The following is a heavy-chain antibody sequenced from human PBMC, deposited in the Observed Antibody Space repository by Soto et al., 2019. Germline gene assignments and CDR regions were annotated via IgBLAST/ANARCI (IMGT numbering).Heavy chain of an antibody. CDR2: IDPSDSYT. J-gene: IGHJ5*02. CDR3: ARLKTRYCTNGVCPSWVDP. V-gene: IGHV5-10-1*01. Sequence: GESLKISCKGSGYSFTSYWISWVRQMPGKGLEWMGRIDPSDSYTNYSPSFQGHVTISADKSISTAYLQWSSLKASDTAMYYCARLKTRYCTNGVCPSWVDPWGQGTLVTVSS. CDR1: GYSFTSYW. D-gene: IGHD2-8*01.